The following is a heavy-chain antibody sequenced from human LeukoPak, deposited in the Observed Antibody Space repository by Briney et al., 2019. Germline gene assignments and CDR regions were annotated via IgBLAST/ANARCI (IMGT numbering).Heavy chain of an antibody. CDR2: IKQDGSEE. V-gene: IGHV3-7*01. D-gene: IGHD3-9*01. CDR1: GFTFSIYW. J-gene: IGHJ4*02. Sequence: GGSLRLSCAASGFTFSIYWMSWVRQAPGKGLEWVANIKQDGSEEYYVDSVKGRFTISRDNAKNSLYLQMNSLRVEDTAVYYCARGTSPFLTDFDYWGQGNLVTVSS. CDR3: ARGTSPFLTDFDY.